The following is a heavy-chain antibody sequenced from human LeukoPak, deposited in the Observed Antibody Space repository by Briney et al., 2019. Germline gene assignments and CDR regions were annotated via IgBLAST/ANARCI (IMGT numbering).Heavy chain of an antibody. D-gene: IGHD2-15*01. CDR1: GGSFSGYY. J-gene: IGHJ5*02. Sequence: SETLSLTCAVYGGSFSGYYWSWIRQPPGKGLEWIGEINHSGSTNYNPSLKSRVTISVDTSKSQFSLNLSSVTAADTAVYYCARDLATRRGYCSGGSCPPGWFDPWGQGTLVTVSS. CDR2: INHSGST. CDR3: ARDLATRRGYCSGGSCPPGWFDP. V-gene: IGHV4-34*01.